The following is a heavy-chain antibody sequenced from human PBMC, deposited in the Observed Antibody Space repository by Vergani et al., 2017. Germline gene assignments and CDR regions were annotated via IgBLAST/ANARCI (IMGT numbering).Heavy chain of an antibody. V-gene: IGHV4-61*10. CDR3: ARDTTGALDY. CDR2: IYYSGSP. J-gene: IGHJ4*02. CDR1: GGSVSSGSYY. D-gene: IGHD1-1*01. Sequence: QVQLQESGPGLVKPSETLSLTCTVSGGSVSSGSYYWSWIRQPAGKGLEWIGYIYYSGSPNYNPSLRCRVTISVDTSKNQFSLKLSSVTAADTTVYYCARDTTGALDYWGQGTLVTVSS.